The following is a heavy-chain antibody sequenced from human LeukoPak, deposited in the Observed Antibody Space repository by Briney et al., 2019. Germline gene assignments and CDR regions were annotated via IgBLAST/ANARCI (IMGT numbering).Heavy chain of an antibody. D-gene: IGHD6-25*01. V-gene: IGHV1-69*05. CDR3: ARNGQRVRYFQH. CDR1: GGTFSSYA. J-gene: IGHJ1*01. Sequence: AASVKVSCKASGGTFSSYAISWVRQAPGQGLEWMGGIIPIFGTANYAQKFQGRVTITTDESTSTAYMELSSLRSEDSVVYYCARNGQRVRYFQHWGQGTLVTVSS. CDR2: IIPIFGTA.